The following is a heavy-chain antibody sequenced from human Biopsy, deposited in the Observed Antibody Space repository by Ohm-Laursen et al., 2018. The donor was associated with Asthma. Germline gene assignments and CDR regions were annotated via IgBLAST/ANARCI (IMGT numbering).Heavy chain of an antibody. Sequence: SETLSLTCTVSYGSITSGGYYWTWIRQHPGKGLEWIGFIYYSGSTYYNPSLKSRVSISIDTSKNQFSLKLSSVTAADTAVYYCARGIGLSGYDFWSGYSATPNWLDPWGQGTLVTVSS. J-gene: IGHJ5*02. CDR3: ARGIGLSGYDFWSGYSATPNWLDP. V-gene: IGHV4-31*03. D-gene: IGHD3-3*01. CDR2: IYYSGST. CDR1: YGSITSGGYY.